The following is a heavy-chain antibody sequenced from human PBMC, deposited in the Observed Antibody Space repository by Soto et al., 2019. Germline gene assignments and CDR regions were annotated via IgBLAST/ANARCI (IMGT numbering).Heavy chain of an antibody. CDR2: IDWDDVK. Sequence: SGPTLVNPTQTLTLTCTFSGFSLSTSGMCVSWIRQPPGKALEWLALIDWDDVKYYSTSLKTRLTISKDTSKNQVVLRMTNMDPVDTATYYCARTRNTRGSGWYYFDYWGQGTLVTVSS. D-gene: IGHD6-19*01. CDR1: GFSLSTSGMC. CDR3: ARTRNTRGSGWYYFDY. J-gene: IGHJ4*02. V-gene: IGHV2-70*01.